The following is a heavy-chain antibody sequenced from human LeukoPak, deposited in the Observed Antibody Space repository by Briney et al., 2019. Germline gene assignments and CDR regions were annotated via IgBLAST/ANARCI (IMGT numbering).Heavy chain of an antibody. V-gene: IGHV1-3*01. CDR1: GYTFTSYA. CDR2: INAGNGNT. CDR3: ATKQGYSYGLDTYYYYGMDV. J-gene: IGHJ6*02. D-gene: IGHD5-18*01. Sequence: ASVKVSCKASGYTFTSYAMHWVRQAPGQRLEWMGWINAGNGNTKYSQKFQGRVTITRDTSASTAYMGLSSLRSEDTAVYYCATKQGYSYGLDTYYYYGMDVWGQGTTVTVSS.